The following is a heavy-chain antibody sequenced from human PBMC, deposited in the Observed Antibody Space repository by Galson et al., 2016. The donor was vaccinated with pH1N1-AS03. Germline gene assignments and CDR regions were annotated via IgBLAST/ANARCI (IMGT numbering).Heavy chain of an antibody. CDR2: ITSTSYK. Sequence: SLRLSCAASGFMFSTYSMNWVRQAPGKGLEWVSSITSTSYKNYADSVKGRFTISRDDAKNSLYLQMNSLRVEDTAVYYCARGHSGPCLNGVCLWDYWGQGTLVPVSS. V-gene: IGHV3-21*01. J-gene: IGHJ4*02. CDR3: ARGHSGPCLNGVCLWDY. CDR1: GFMFSTYS. D-gene: IGHD2-8*01.